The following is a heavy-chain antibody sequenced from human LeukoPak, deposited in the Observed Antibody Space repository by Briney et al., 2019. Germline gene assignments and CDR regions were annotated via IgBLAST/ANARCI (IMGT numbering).Heavy chain of an antibody. D-gene: IGHD3-16*01. CDR1: GFSLSTSGVG. CDR2: IYWDDDK. Sequence: SGPTLVKPTQTLTLTCTFSGFSLSTSGVGVGWIRQPPGKALEWLALIYWDDDKRYSPSLKSRLTITRDTSKNQVVLTMTNMDPVDTATYYCAHIGLWDDYFDYWGQGTLVTVSS. V-gene: IGHV2-5*02. CDR3: AHIGLWDDYFDY. J-gene: IGHJ4*02.